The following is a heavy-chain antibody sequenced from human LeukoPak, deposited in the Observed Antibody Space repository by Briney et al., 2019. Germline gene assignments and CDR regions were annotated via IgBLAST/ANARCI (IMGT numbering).Heavy chain of an antibody. V-gene: IGHV3-53*01. CDR2: SYTGGTT. CDR1: GFTVSSNY. CDR3: ARVQTSAQLYRYYDILTGYHP. D-gene: IGHD3-9*01. J-gene: IGHJ5*02. Sequence: PGGSLRLACAASGFTVSSNYMTWVRQAPGKGPEWISISYTGGTTYYAESVKGRFTISRDSSKNTLYLQMSSLRAEDTAVYYCARVQTSAQLYRYYDILTGYHPWGQGTLVSVSS.